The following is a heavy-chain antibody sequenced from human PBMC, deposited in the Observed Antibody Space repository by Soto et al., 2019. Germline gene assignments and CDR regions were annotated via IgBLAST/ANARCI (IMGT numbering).Heavy chain of an antibody. CDR1: GGSITGSSYY. CDR2: IYYSGST. CDR3: ARQGYDSSGYCFDH. V-gene: IGHV4-39*01. D-gene: IGHD3-22*01. Sequence: PSETLSLPFGVSGGSITGSSYYWGWLRQPPGKGLEWIGSIYYSGSTYYNPSLRSRVTLSADTAKNQFSLKLSSVTAADTAVYYCARQGYDSSGYCFDHWGQGTPVTVSS. J-gene: IGHJ4*02.